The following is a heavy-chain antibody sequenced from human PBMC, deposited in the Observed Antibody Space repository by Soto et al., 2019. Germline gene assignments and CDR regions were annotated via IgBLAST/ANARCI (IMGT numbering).Heavy chain of an antibody. Sequence: PSETLSLTCAVYGGSFSGYYWSWIRQPPGKGLEWIGEINHSGSTNYNPPLKSRVTISVDTSKNQFSLKLSSVTAADTAVYYCARAWSGSVYFDYWGQGTLVTVSS. CDR1: GGSFSGYY. J-gene: IGHJ4*02. D-gene: IGHD3-10*01. V-gene: IGHV4-34*01. CDR3: ARAWSGSVYFDY. CDR2: INHSGST.